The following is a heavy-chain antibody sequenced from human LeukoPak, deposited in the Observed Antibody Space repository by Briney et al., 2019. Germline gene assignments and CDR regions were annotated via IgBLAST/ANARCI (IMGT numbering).Heavy chain of an antibody. D-gene: IGHD4-11*01. V-gene: IGHV3-21*01. CDR3: TRDAYSINYYYNGMDV. Sequence: GESLRLSCVASGFSISTHTLNWLRQAPGKGLEWLSAISGSSSDIFYADSLKGRFTISRGNAKNSLYLQMNTLRAEDTAVYYCTRDAYSINYYYNGMDVWGQGTTVIVSS. J-gene: IGHJ6*02. CDR2: ISGSSSDI. CDR1: GFSISTHT.